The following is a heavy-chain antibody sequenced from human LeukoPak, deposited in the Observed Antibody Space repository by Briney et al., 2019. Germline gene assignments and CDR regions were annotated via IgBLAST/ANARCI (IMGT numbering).Heavy chain of an antibody. V-gene: IGHV4-39*07. Sequence: PSETLSLTCTVSGGSISSSSYYWGWIRQPPGKGLEWIGSIYYSGSTYYNPSLKSRVTISVDTSKNQFSLKLSSVTAADTAVYYCARVSSSYWGQGTLVTVSS. CDR2: IYYSGST. CDR3: ARVSSSY. D-gene: IGHD6-13*01. CDR1: GGSISSSSYY. J-gene: IGHJ4*02.